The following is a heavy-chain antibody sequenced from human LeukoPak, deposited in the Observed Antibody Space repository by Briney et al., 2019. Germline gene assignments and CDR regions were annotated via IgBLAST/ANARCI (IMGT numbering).Heavy chain of an antibody. V-gene: IGHV1-2*06. CDR1: GYTFTGYY. D-gene: IGHD6-13*01. Sequence: ASVRVSCMASGYTFTGYYRHWVPHAPGQGLERMGRINPNSGGTNYAQKFQGRVTMTRDTSISTAYMELSRLRSDDTAVYYGAAIHNIAAAGTEIDYWGQGTLVTVSS. CDR2: INPNSGGT. J-gene: IGHJ4*02. CDR3: AAIHNIAAAGTEIDY.